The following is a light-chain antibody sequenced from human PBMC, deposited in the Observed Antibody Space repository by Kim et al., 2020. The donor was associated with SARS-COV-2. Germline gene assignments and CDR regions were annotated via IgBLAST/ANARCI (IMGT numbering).Light chain of an antibody. Sequence: GQRITISCSGRGANIGGHSVYWSQHLPGPAPELLIYRNDQRPSGVPGRFSGSKSGTSASLAISGLRSADEADYYCAARDDSLSGYVFGAGTKVTVL. CDR2: RND. V-gene: IGLV1-47*01. CDR1: GANIGGHS. CDR3: AARDDSLSGYV. J-gene: IGLJ1*01.